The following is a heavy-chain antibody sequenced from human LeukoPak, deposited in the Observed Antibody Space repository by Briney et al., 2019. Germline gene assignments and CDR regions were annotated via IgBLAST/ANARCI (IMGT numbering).Heavy chain of an antibody. CDR1: GFTFSSYT. J-gene: IGHJ4*02. Sequence: PGGSLRLSCVASGFTFSSYTMNWVRQAPGKGLEWVSSISSSSSYIYYADSVKGRFTISRDNAKKSLYLQMNSLRVEDTAVYYCARRIVGPSSGGDYWGQGTPVTVSS. CDR3: ARRIVGPSSGGDY. V-gene: IGHV3-21*01. CDR2: ISSSSSYI. D-gene: IGHD1-26*01.